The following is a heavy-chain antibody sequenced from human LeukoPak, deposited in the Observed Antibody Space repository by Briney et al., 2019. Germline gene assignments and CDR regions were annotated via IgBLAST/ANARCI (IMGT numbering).Heavy chain of an antibody. CDR2: IYYSGST. CDR3: ARTTEGGYSYGYFYYYYMDV. CDR1: GGSISSYY. D-gene: IGHD5-18*01. V-gene: IGHV4-59*01. J-gene: IGHJ6*03. Sequence: SETLSLTCTVSGGSISSYYWSWIRQPPGKGLEWIGYIYYSGSTNYNPSLKSRVTISVDMSKNQFSLKLRSVTAADTAVYYCARTTEGGYSYGYFYYYYMDVWGKGTTVTVSS.